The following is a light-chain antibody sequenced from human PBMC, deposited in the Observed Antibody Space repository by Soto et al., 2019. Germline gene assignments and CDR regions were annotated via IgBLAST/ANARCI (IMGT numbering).Light chain of an antibody. V-gene: IGKV1-39*01. Sequence: DIQMTQSPSSLSASVGDRVTITCRASQSIRNYLNWYQQKPGQVPSLLIYGASSLQSGVPSRFSGSGSETDFTLTINNLQPEDFASYYCQQSYTAVYTFGPGTKVDIK. J-gene: IGKJ3*01. CDR2: GAS. CDR3: QQSYTAVYT. CDR1: QSIRNY.